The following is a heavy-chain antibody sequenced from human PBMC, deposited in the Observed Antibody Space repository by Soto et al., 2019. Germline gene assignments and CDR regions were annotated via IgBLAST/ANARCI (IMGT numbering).Heavy chain of an antibody. J-gene: IGHJ3*02. Sequence: EAQLVESGGGLVQPGGSLRLSCAASGFTFSTFEMIWVRQAPGKGLEWVSYISSGGSPIYYADSVKGRFTISRDNARNSLFLQMNSLRAEDSAIYYCARPQKPSLYHYVSADAFDIWGQGTTVTVSA. V-gene: IGHV3-48*03. D-gene: IGHD3-16*01. CDR1: GFTFSTFE. CDR2: ISSGGSPI. CDR3: ARPQKPSLYHYVSADAFDI.